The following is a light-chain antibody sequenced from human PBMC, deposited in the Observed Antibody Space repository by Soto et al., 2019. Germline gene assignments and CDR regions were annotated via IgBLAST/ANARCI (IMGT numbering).Light chain of an antibody. Sequence: EIVMTQSPDTLSVSPGERATLSCRASQSVSSNLAWYQQKPGQAPRLLIYGASNRATGIPARFSGSGSGTDFTLTISSLEPEDFAVYYCQQRSNWPATFGQGTRLEI. CDR2: GAS. J-gene: IGKJ5*01. V-gene: IGKV3-11*01. CDR3: QQRSNWPAT. CDR1: QSVSSN.